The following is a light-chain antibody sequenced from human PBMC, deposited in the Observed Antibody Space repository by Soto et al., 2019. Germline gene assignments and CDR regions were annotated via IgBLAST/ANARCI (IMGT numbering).Light chain of an antibody. CDR3: QQYGSSPPVT. Sequence: EIVLTQSPGTLSLSREERATLSCRASQSVSSGYVAWYQQKPGQAPRLLIYGASGRATGIPDRFSGSGSGTDFTLTISRLEPEDFAVYYCQQYGSSPPVTFGQGTRLEIK. CDR1: QSVSSGY. V-gene: IGKV3-20*01. J-gene: IGKJ5*01. CDR2: GAS.